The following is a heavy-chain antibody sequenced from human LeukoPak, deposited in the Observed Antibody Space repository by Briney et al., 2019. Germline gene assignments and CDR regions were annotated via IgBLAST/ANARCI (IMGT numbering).Heavy chain of an antibody. D-gene: IGHD6-19*01. Sequence: SVKVSCKASGGTFSSYAISWVRQAPGQGLEWMGRIITIFGTANYAQKFQGRVTITTDESTSTAYMELSSLRSEDTAVYYCAREGGIAVTGFDYWGQGTLVTVSS. CDR2: IITIFGTA. J-gene: IGHJ4*02. CDR1: GGTFSSYA. V-gene: IGHV1-69*05. CDR3: AREGGIAVTGFDY.